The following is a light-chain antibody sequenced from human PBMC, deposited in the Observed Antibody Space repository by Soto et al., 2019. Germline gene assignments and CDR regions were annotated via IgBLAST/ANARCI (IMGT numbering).Light chain of an antibody. CDR2: GAS. CDR3: QQYNNWPVT. V-gene: IGKV3-15*01. CDR1: QRVSARY. J-gene: IGKJ4*01. Sequence: IVLTQSPGTLSLSPVDRATLSCRASQRVSARYLAWYQQKPGQAPRLLIYGASTRATGIPARFSGSGSGTEFTLTISSLQSEDCAVYYCQQYNNWPVTFGGGTKVDI.